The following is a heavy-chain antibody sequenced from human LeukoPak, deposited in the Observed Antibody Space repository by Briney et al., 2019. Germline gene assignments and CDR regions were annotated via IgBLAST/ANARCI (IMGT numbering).Heavy chain of an antibody. Sequence: GGSLRLSCAASGFTFSSYGMHWVRQAPGKGLEWVSIISLDGSTEFYADSVKGRFTISRDTASNTMHLEMNNLRIEDTAVYYCMRDYMGWFDPWGQGSLVTVSS. CDR3: MRDYMGWFDP. CDR1: GFTFSSYG. CDR2: ISLDGSTE. D-gene: IGHD3-10*01. V-gene: IGHV3-30*03. J-gene: IGHJ5*02.